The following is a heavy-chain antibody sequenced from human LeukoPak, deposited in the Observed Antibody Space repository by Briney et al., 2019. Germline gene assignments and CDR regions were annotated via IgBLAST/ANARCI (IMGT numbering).Heavy chain of an antibody. V-gene: IGHV1-18*01. D-gene: IGHD1-26*01. CDR3: ARAYGASYFLKQPHSYFDH. Sequence: ASVKVSCKASGYTFTSYVISWVRQAPGQGLEWVGWISAYNGNTHYAQTLQGRVTMATDTSTSTAYMELRSLRSADPAVYYCARAYGASYFLKQPHSYFDHWGQGTLVTVSS. CDR1: GYTFTSYV. J-gene: IGHJ4*02. CDR2: ISAYNGNT.